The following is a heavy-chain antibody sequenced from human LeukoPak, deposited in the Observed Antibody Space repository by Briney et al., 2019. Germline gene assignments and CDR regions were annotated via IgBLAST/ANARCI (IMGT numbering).Heavy chain of an antibody. CDR2: IIPIFGIA. CDR1: GGTFSSYA. V-gene: IGHV1-69*04. Sequence: GSSVKVSCKASGGTFSSYAISWVRQAPGQGLEWMGRIIPIFGIANYAQKFQGRVTITAGKSTSTAYMELSSLRSEDTAVYYCARSRRDKGVLGAVVPAAPFDPWGQGTLVTVSS. CDR3: ARSRRDKGVLGAVVPAAPFDP. J-gene: IGHJ5*02. D-gene: IGHD2-2*01.